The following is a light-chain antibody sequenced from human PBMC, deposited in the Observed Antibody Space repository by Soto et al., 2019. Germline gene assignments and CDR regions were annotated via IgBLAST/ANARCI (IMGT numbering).Light chain of an antibody. CDR1: RSVSSN. CDR2: GAS. Sequence: EIVMTQSPATLSVSPGERATLSCRASRSVSSNLAWYHQKPGQAPCLLIYGASTRATGIPARFSGSGSGTEFTLTISSLQSEDFSVYYCQQYNDSRTFGQGTKVEIK. J-gene: IGKJ1*01. V-gene: IGKV3D-15*01. CDR3: QQYNDSRT.